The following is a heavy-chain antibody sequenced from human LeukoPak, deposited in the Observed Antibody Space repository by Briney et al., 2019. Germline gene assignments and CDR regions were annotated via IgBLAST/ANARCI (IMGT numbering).Heavy chain of an antibody. CDR3: AREIFWSGYFSNLHFDY. J-gene: IGHJ4*02. CDR2: ISSSSTYI. V-gene: IGHV3-21*01. Sequence: GGSLRLSCVGSEFTFSSYNMNRVRQAPGKGLEWVSSISSSSTYIYYADSVKGRFTISRDNAKNTLYLQLNNLRPEDTAVYYCAREIFWSGYFSNLHFDYWGQGTLVTVSS. CDR1: EFTFSSYN. D-gene: IGHD5-12*01.